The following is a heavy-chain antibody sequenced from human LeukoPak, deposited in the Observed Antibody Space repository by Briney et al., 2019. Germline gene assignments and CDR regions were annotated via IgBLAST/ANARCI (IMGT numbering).Heavy chain of an antibody. J-gene: IGHJ6*03. V-gene: IGHV3-48*01. CDR1: GFTFSSYS. CDR3: ARKGGSGWDYYYCMDV. CDR2: ISSSSSTI. D-gene: IGHD6-19*01. Sequence: GGSLRLSCAASGFTFSSYSMNWVRQAPGKGLEWVSYISSSSSTIYYADSVKGRFTISRDSAKNSLYLQMNSLRAEDTAVYYCARKGGSGWDYYYCMDVWGKGTTVTVSS.